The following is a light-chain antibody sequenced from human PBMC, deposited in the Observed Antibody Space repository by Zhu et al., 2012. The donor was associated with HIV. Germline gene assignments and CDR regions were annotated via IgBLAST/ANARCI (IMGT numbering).Light chain of an antibody. V-gene: IGKV1-39*01. J-gene: IGKJ2*01. Sequence: DIQMTQSPSSLSVSVGDRVTITCRASQTVGQYLHWYLQKSGKAPKLLIYGTSNLQSGVPSRFSASGFGTDFTLTISSLQPEDFAVYYCLQSYSTPYTFGQGTNLESK. CDR3: LQSYSTPYT. CDR2: GTS. CDR1: QTVGQY.